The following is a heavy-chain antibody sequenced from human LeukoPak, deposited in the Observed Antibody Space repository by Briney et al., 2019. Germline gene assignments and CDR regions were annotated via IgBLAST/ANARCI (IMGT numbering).Heavy chain of an antibody. D-gene: IGHD3-10*01. CDR2: IYYSGST. Sequence: PSETLSLTCTVSGGSISSYYWSWIRQPPGKGLEWIGYIYYSGSTNYNPSLKSRVTISVDTSKNQFSLKRSSVTAADTAVYYCARGRGWVVRGVIITGFDYWGQGTLVTVSS. CDR3: ARGRGWVVRGVIITGFDY. J-gene: IGHJ4*02. V-gene: IGHV4-59*08. CDR1: GGSISSYY.